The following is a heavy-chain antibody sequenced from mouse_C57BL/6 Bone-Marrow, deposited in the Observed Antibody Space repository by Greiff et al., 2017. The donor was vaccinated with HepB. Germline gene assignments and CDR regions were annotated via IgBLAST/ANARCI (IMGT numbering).Heavy chain of an antibody. CDR3: ARGYYGSGDY. V-gene: IGHV3-6*01. J-gene: IGHJ2*01. CDR2: ISYDGSN. CDR1: GYSITSGYY. D-gene: IGHD1-1*01. Sequence: DVKLQESGPGLVKPSQSLSLTCSVTGYSITSGYYWNWIRQFPGNKLEWMGYISYDGSNNYNPSLKNRISITRDTSKNQFFLKLNSVTTEDTATYYCARGYYGSGDYWGQGTTLTVSS.